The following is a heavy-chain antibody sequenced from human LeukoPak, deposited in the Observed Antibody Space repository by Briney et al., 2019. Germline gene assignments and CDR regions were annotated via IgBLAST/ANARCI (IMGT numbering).Heavy chain of an antibody. J-gene: IGHJ3*02. Sequence: GASVKVSCKASGYTFTGYYMHWVRQAPGQGLEWMGWINPNSGGTNYAQKFQGRVTMTRDTSISTAYMELSRLRSDDTAVYYCARDRTAAGNDAFDIWGQGTMDTVSS. CDR3: ARDRTAAGNDAFDI. V-gene: IGHV1-2*02. D-gene: IGHD6-13*01. CDR2: INPNSGGT. CDR1: GYTFTGYY.